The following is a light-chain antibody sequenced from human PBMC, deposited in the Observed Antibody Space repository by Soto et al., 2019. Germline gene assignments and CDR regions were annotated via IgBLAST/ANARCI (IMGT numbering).Light chain of an antibody. J-gene: IGLJ2*01. CDR3: SSYTSSSTLDVV. V-gene: IGLV2-14*01. CDR2: EVS. CDR1: SSDVGGYNY. Sequence: QSVLTQPASVSGSPGQSITISCTGTSSDVGGYNYVSWYQQHPGKAPKLMIYEVSNRPSGVSNRFSGSKSGNTASLTISGLQAEDEAGYYCSSYTSSSTLDVVFGGGTKLTVL.